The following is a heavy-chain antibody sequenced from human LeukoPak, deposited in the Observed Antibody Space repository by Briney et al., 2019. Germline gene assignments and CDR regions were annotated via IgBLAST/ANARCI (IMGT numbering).Heavy chain of an antibody. J-gene: IGHJ2*01. Sequence: SETLSLTCAVYGGSFSGYYWSWIRQPPGKGLEWIGEMNHSGSTNYNPSLKSRVAISADTSKNQFSLKLSSVTAADTAVYYCARVSKYFGSGSLWYFDLWGRGTLVTVSS. D-gene: IGHD3-10*01. CDR3: ARVSKYFGSGSLWYFDL. CDR1: GGSFSGYY. CDR2: MNHSGST. V-gene: IGHV4-34*01.